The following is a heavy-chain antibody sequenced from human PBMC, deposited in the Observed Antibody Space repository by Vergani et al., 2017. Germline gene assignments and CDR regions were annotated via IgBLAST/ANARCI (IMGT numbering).Heavy chain of an antibody. Sequence: QVQLVQSGAEVKKPGASVKVSCKASGYTFTSYDINWVRQATGQGLEWMGWMNPNSGNTGYAQKFQGRVTITRNTSISTAYMELSSLRSEDTAVYYCARNVGEYCSGGSCYHYYGMDVWGQGTTVTVSS. CDR3: ARNVGEYCSGGSCYHYYGMDV. CDR1: GYTFTSYD. CDR2: MNPNSGNT. V-gene: IGHV1-8*03. J-gene: IGHJ6*02. D-gene: IGHD2-15*01.